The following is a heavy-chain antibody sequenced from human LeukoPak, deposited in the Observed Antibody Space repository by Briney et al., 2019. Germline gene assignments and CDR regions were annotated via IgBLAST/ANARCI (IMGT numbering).Heavy chain of an antibody. CDR1: GFTFSSYA. J-gene: IGHJ4*02. D-gene: IGHD2-15*01. CDR2: IHGDGSSA. Sequence: GRSLRLSCAASGFTFSSYAMHWVRQAPGKGLVWVSGIHGDGSSANYADSVRGRFTISRDNAKNTLYLQMNSLRAEDTAVYSCVRLSTATPGIDSWGQGTLVTVSS. CDR3: VRLSTATPGIDS. V-gene: IGHV3-74*01.